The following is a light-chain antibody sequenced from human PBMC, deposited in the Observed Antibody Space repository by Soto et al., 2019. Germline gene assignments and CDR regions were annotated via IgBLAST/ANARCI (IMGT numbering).Light chain of an antibody. Sequence: QSALTQPAXVSGSPXXXXTISXXGTSXDVGRYNYVSWYQQHPGNAPXXXXXXVSIRASGVSDRFSGSKSGNTASLTISGLQAEDEADYYCCSYTTTTSRVXXTGTKLTVL. V-gene: IGLV2-14*03. CDR3: CSYTTTTSRV. CDR2: XVS. CDR1: SXDVGRYNY. J-gene: IGLJ1*01.